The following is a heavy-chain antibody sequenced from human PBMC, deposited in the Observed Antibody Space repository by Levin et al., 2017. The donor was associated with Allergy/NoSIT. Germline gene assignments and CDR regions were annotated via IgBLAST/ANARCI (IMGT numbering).Heavy chain of an antibody. CDR3: ASSGGVPAATPGAYYYYYMDV. D-gene: IGHD2-2*01. Sequence: SETLSLTCTVSGGSISSYYWSWIRQPPGKGLEWIGYIYYSGSTNYNPSLKSRVTISVDTSKNQFSLKLSSVTAADTAVYYCASSGGVPAATPGAYYYYYMDVWGEGTTVTVSS. CDR2: IYYSGST. V-gene: IGHV4-59*01. CDR1: GGSISSYY. J-gene: IGHJ6*03.